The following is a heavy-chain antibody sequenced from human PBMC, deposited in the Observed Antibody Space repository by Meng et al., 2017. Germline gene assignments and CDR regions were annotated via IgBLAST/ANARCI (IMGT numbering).Heavy chain of an antibody. V-gene: IGHV3-23*01. J-gene: IGHJ4*02. CDR3: AKNTNYYDSSGYYSVVDY. CDR2: ISGSGGST. CDR1: GITLSSYA. Sequence: GESLKISRAASGITLSSYAMSWVRQAPGKGLEWVSAISGSGGSTYYADSVKGRFTIARDNSKNTLYPQMNSLIAEDTVVYYCAKNTNYYDSSGYYSVVDYWGQGTLVTVSS. D-gene: IGHD3-22*01.